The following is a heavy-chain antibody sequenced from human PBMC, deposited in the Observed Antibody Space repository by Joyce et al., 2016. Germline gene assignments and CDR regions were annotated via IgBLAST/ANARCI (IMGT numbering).Heavy chain of an antibody. CDR1: GFTFSSYS. Sequence: EVQLVESGGGLVKPGGSLRLSCAASGFTFSSYSMIWVHQAPGKGLELVSSISSTSTYIYYADSVRGRFTISRDNAKNSLYLQMNSLRAEDTAVYYCARGTIVVATGVGDYWGQGTLVTVSS. CDR3: ARGTIVVATGVGDY. V-gene: IGHV3-21*01. CDR2: ISSTSTYI. D-gene: IGHD3-22*01. J-gene: IGHJ4*02.